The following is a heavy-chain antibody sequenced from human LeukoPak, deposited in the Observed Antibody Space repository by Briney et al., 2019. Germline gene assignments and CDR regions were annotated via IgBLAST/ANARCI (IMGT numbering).Heavy chain of an antibody. CDR2: INPNSGGT. D-gene: IGHD2-15*01. CDR1: GYTFTGYY. J-gene: IGHJ4*02. Sequence: ASVKVSFKASGYTFTGYYMHWVRQAPGQGLEWMGWINPNSGGTNYAHKFQGRDTMTRDTSISTAYMELSRLRSDDTAVYYCARGVGWAGKYYFDYWGQGTLATVSS. CDR3: ARGVGWAGKYYFDY. V-gene: IGHV1-2*07.